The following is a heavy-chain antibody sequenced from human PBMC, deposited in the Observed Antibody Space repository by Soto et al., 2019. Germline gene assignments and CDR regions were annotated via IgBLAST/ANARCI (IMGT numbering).Heavy chain of an antibody. V-gene: IGHV4-34*01. D-gene: IGHD2-8*01. Sequence: SETLSLTCAVYGGSFSGYYWSWIRQPPGKGLEWIGEINHSGSTNYNPSLKSRVTISVDTSKNKFSLKLSSVTAADTAVYYCAREERYAISSYYYYYMDVWGKGTTVTVSS. CDR3: AREERYAISSYYYYYMDV. CDR1: GGSFSGYY. CDR2: INHSGST. J-gene: IGHJ6*03.